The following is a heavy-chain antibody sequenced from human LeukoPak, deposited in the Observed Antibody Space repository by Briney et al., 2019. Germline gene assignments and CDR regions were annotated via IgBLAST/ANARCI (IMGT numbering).Heavy chain of an antibody. CDR3: ARYGSGSTWFDP. D-gene: IGHD3-10*01. CDR1: GGSISSDNYQ. V-gene: IGHV4-30-4*01. Sequence: PSQTLSLTCTVSGGSISSDNYQWSWIRQPPGKGLEGFGYINYSGSTYYNPSLKSRVTISVDTSKNHFSLKLSSVTAADTAVYYCARYGSGSTWFDPWGQGTLVTVSS. J-gene: IGHJ5*02. CDR2: INYSGST.